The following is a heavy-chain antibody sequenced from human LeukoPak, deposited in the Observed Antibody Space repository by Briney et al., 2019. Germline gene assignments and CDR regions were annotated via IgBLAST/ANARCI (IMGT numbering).Heavy chain of an antibody. CDR3: AREGRSYQSFDS. CDR2: ISSSSSNI. J-gene: IGHJ4*02. CDR1: GFTFSSYS. Sequence: PGGSLRLSCAASGFTFSSYSMSWVRQAPGKGLEWVSSISSSSSNIFYADSVKGRFTISRDNAKNSLYLQMNSLRAEDTAVHYCAREGRSYQSFDSWGQGTLVTVSS. V-gene: IGHV3-21*01. D-gene: IGHD2-2*01.